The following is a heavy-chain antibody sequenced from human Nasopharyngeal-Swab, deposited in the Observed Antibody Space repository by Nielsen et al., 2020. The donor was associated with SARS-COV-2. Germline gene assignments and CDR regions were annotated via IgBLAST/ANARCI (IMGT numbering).Heavy chain of an antibody. J-gene: IGHJ6*02. CDR2: IYTSGST. CDR3: ARDDKRYCTNGVCYMSGGMNI. Sequence: SDTLSPTCTVSAASISSYYCSWIRQPAGKGLDWIGPIYTSGSTNYNPSLKSRVTMSVDTSKNQFPLKLSSVTAAETAVYNCARDDKRYCTNGVCYMSGGMNIWGQGTTVTVSS. V-gene: IGHV4-4*07. D-gene: IGHD2-8*01. CDR1: AASISSYY.